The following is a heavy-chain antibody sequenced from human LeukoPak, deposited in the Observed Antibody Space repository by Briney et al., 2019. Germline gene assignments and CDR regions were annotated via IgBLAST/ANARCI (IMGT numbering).Heavy chain of an antibody. CDR2: IWYDGSNK. CDR1: GFTFSSYG. CDR3: ARGPYDSSGYYYRDFDY. V-gene: IGHV3-33*01. D-gene: IGHD3-22*01. Sequence: PGGSLRLSCAASGFTFSSYGMHWVRQAPGKGLEWVAVIWYDGSNKYYADSVKGRFTISRDNSKNTLYLQMNSLRAEVTAVYYCARGPYDSSGYYYRDFDYWGQGTLVTVSS. J-gene: IGHJ4*02.